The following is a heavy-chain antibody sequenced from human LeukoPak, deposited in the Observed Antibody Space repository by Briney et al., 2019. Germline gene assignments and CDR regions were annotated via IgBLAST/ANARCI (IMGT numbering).Heavy chain of an antibody. J-gene: IGHJ4*02. D-gene: IGHD1-26*01. CDR1: GFTFSSYG. CDR2: ISYDGSNK. V-gene: IGHV3-30*18. CDR3: AKDTLTRNGIDY. Sequence: GGSLRLSCAASGFTFSSYGMHWVRQAPGKGLEWVAVISYDGSNKYYADSVKGRFTISRDNSKNTLYLQMNSLRAEDTAVYYCAKDTLTRNGIDYWGQGTLVTVSS.